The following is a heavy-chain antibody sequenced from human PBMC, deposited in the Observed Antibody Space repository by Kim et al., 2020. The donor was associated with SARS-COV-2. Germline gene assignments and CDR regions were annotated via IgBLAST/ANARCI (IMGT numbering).Heavy chain of an antibody. J-gene: IGHJ4*02. V-gene: IGHV4-30-2*01. CDR3: ARGSSAITGTPWVDY. D-gene: IGHD1-7*01. Sequence: SETLSLTCAVSGGSISSGGYSWSWIRQPPGKGLEWIGYIYHSGSPYYNPSLKSRVTISVDRSKNQFSLKLSSVTAADTAVYYCARGSSAITGTPWVDYWGQGTLVTVSS. CDR1: GGSISSGGYS. CDR2: IYHSGSP.